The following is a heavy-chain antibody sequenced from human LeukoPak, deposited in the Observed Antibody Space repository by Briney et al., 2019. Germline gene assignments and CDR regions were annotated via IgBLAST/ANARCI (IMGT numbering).Heavy chain of an antibody. CDR2: ITYDGSNK. CDR3: ARDGWSGSYSIYAFDI. J-gene: IGHJ3*02. D-gene: IGHD1-26*01. CDR1: GFTFSSYA. Sequence: PGGSLRLSCAASGFTFSSYAMHWVRQAPGKGLEWVAVITYDGSNKYYADSVKGRFTISRDNSKNTLYLQMNSLRAEDTAVYYCARDGWSGSYSIYAFDIWGQGTMVTVSS. V-gene: IGHV3-30-3*01.